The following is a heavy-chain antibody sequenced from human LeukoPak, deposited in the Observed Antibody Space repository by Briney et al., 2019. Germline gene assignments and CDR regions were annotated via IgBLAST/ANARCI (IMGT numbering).Heavy chain of an antibody. CDR1: GFTVSINY. J-gene: IGHJ3*01. V-gene: IGHV3-53*01. CDR3: TKGTFDH. CDR2: VDPDGVT. Sequence: GGSLRLSCVGSGFTVSINYMSWVRQAPGKGLEWVSFVDPDGVTSYADSVKGRFTISRDNSKNILYIQLTTLRAEDTAIYYCTKGTFDHWGQGTLVTVSS.